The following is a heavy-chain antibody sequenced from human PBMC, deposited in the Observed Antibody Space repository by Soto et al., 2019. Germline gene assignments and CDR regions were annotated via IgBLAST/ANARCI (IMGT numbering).Heavy chain of an antibody. V-gene: IGHV4-30-4*01. CDR3: ARAHYDILTGYPTHAFDI. CDR2: IYYTGRT. CDR1: GSSVSSGDYY. D-gene: IGHD3-9*01. J-gene: IGHJ3*02. Sequence: KTXETLRLTGTVSGSSVSSGDYYWSWVRQPPGKGLEWIGYIYYTGRTYYNPSLKSRVIISVDTSKNQFSLKLSSVTAAEKAVYYCARAHYDILTGYPTHAFDIWRQGTMVTVSS.